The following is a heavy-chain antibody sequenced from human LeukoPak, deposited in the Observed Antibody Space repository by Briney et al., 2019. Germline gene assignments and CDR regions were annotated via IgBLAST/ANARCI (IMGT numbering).Heavy chain of an antibody. CDR1: GGSISSGDYY. Sequence: PSQTLSLTCTVSGGSISSGDYYWSWIRQPPGKGLEWIGYIYYSGSTNYNPSLKSRVTISVDTSKNQFSLKLSSVTAADTAVYYCARGLRYFDWLPPHYFDYWGQGTLVTVSS. J-gene: IGHJ4*02. CDR3: ARGLRYFDWLPPHYFDY. D-gene: IGHD3-9*01. V-gene: IGHV4-30-4*08. CDR2: IYYSGST.